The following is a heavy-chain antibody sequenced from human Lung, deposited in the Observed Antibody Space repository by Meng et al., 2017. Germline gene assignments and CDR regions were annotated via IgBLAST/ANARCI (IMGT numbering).Heavy chain of an antibody. V-gene: IGHV4-4*02. CDR2: ISHSGST. Sequence: QLQLQESGPRLVQPSGTLPLACAVSGDSITRTQWWSWLRQTPGKGLEWIGEISHSGSTVYRPSLQGRVSISLDKSNNEFSLKLTSVTAADTAVYYCARETLRELGLFHYWGQGILVTVSS. CDR3: ARETLRELGLFHY. CDR1: GDSITRTQW. J-gene: IGHJ4*02. D-gene: IGHD1-7*01.